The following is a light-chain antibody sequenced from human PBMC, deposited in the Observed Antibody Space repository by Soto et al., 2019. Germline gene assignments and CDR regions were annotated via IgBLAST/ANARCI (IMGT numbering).Light chain of an antibody. V-gene: IGKV1-5*03. Sequence: DIQMTQSPSTLSASVGDSVTITCRASQSISSWLAWYQQKPGKAPKLLIYKASSLERGVPSRFSGSGSGTEFTLTISRLQPDDFATYYCQQYNSYRTFGQGTKVEIK. CDR3: QQYNSYRT. J-gene: IGKJ1*01. CDR2: KAS. CDR1: QSISSW.